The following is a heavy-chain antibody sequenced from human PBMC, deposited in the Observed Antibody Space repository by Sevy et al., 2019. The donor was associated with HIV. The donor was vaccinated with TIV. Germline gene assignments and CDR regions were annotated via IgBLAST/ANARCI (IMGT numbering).Heavy chain of an antibody. CDR3: AKVLNPALESMMEVTVRSLKGFDV. CDR1: GFTFNTHV. CDR2: ISGFGNT. V-gene: IGHV3-23*01. Sequence: GGSLRLSCVASGFTFNTHVMNWVRQAPGKGLEWVSSISGFGNTYYVDSVRGRFTISRDNAKNTLYLQMNSLRADDTAVYKCAKVLNPALESMMEVTVRSLKGFDVWGQGTMVTVSS. J-gene: IGHJ3*01. D-gene: IGHD3-22*01.